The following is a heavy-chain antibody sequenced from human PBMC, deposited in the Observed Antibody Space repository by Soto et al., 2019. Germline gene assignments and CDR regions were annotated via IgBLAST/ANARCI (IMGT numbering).Heavy chain of an antibody. V-gene: IGHV3-11*01. CDR3: ARDRNAAGSDY. CDR1: GFTFSDFY. Sequence: QVQLVESGGGLVKPGGSLRLSCAASGFTFSDFYMSWIRQAPGKGLEWISYISSGSTNIFYADSVKGRFTVSRDNAKNSVYLQMDSLRAEDTAVYYCARDRNAAGSDYWGRGTLVTVSS. CDR2: ISSGSTNI. J-gene: IGHJ4*02. D-gene: IGHD1-1*01.